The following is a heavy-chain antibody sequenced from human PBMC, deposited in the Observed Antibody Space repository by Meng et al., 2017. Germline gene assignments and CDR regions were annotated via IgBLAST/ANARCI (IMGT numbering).Heavy chain of an antibody. V-gene: IGHV3-30*01. Sequence: GQLVEAGGCVVQPGKSLRLSCAASGFTFSSYAMHWVRQAPGKGLEWVAVISYDGSNKYYADSVKGRFTISRDNSKNTLYLQMNSLRAEDTAVYYCARGSYYDSSGYYSVNYWGQGTLVTVSS. CDR2: ISYDGSNK. CDR3: ARGSYYDSSGYYSVNY. J-gene: IGHJ4*02. CDR1: GFTFSSYA. D-gene: IGHD3-22*01.